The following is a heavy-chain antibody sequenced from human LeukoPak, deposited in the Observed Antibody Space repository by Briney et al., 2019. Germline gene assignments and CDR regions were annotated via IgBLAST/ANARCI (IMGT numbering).Heavy chain of an antibody. D-gene: IGHD6-19*01. Sequence: SETLSLTCTVSGGSISNYYWNWIRQPPGKGLEWIGYIFYSGSTNYNPSLQSRVSISVDTSKNQFSLKLSSVTAADTAVYYCARGGGYSSGWGYWGQGTLVTVSS. V-gene: IGHV4-59*01. CDR3: ARGGGYSSGWGY. J-gene: IGHJ4*02. CDR2: IFYSGST. CDR1: GGSISNYY.